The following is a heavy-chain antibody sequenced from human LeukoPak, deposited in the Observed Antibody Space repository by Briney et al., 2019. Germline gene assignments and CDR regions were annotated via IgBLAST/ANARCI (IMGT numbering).Heavy chain of an antibody. CDR2: IIPIFGTA. V-gene: IGHV1-69*01. D-gene: IGHD3-3*01. CDR1: GGTFSSYA. Sequence: RASVKVSCKASGGTFSSYAISWVRQAPGQGLEWMGGIIPIFGTANYAQKFQGRVTITADESTSTAYMELSSLRSEDTAVYYCASAVRNYDFWSGYYILDIWGQGTMVTVSS. J-gene: IGHJ3*02. CDR3: ASAVRNYDFWSGYYILDI.